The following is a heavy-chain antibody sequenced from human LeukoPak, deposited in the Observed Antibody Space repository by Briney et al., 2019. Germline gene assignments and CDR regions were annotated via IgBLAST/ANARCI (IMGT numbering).Heavy chain of an antibody. D-gene: IGHD5-24*01. J-gene: IGHJ3*02. CDR1: GYTFTSYY. CDR3: ARDLRPPVMATFADDAFDI. CDR2: INPSGGST. V-gene: IGHV1-46*01. Sequence: GASVKVSCKVSGYTFTSYYMHWVRQAPGQGLEWMGIINPSGGSTSYAQKFQGRVTMTRDTSTSTVYMELSSLRSEDTAVYYCARDLRPPVMATFADDAFDIWGQGTMVTVSS.